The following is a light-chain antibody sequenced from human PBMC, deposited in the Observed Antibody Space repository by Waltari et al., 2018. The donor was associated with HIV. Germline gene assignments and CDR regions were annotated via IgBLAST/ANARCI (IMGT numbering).Light chain of an antibody. CDR3: QQSYSTPWT. CDR2: AAV. CDR1: QSISNY. J-gene: IGKJ1*01. Sequence: DIQMTQSPSSLSASVGDRVTITCRASQSISNYLNWYQQKPGKAPNLLIYAAVNLQSGVLSRFSGSGSGTDFTLTISSLQPEDFATYSCQQSYSTPWTFGQGTKVEIK. V-gene: IGKV1-39*01.